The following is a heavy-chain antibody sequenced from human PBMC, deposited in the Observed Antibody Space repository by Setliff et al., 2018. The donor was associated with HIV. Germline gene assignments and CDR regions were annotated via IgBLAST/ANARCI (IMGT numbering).Heavy chain of an antibody. CDR3: ARVLPFLELDY. CDR2: MKEDGSEI. J-gene: IGHJ4*02. V-gene: IGHV3-7*04. CDR1: GFTFSNYW. Sequence: GGSLRLSCAASGFTFSNYWMSWVRQAPGKGLEWVANMKEDGSEIHYVDSVKGRFTISRDNAKNSLYLQMNSPRAGDTAIYYCARVLPFLELDYWGQGTLVTVSS.